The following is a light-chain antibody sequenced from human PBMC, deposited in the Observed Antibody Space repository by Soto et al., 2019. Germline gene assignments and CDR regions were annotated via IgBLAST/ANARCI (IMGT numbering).Light chain of an antibody. Sequence: EIVMTQSPATLSVSPGERATLSCRASQSFDSNLAWYQQKPGQAPRLLIYGASTRATGVPARFSGSGSGTELTLTISSLQSEDFAFYFCQRYNDWTSMYTFGQGTKLEMK. CDR1: QSFDSN. CDR3: QRYNDWTSMYT. V-gene: IGKV3-15*01. CDR2: GAS. J-gene: IGKJ2*01.